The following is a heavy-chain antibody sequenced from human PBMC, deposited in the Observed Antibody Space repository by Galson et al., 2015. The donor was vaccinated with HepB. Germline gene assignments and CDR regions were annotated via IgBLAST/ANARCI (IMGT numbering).Heavy chain of an antibody. CDR1: GGTFSSYA. CDR3: ARAHDEVRDIVVVPAAILGDEGYYYYGMDV. D-gene: IGHD2-2*02. Sequence: SVKVSCKASGGTFSSYAISWVRQAPGQGLEWMGGIIPIFGTANYAQKFQGRVTITADESTSTAYMELSSLRSEDTAVYYCARAHDEVRDIVVVPAAILGDEGYYYYGMDVWGQGTTVTVSS. CDR2: IIPIFGTA. V-gene: IGHV1-69*13. J-gene: IGHJ6*02.